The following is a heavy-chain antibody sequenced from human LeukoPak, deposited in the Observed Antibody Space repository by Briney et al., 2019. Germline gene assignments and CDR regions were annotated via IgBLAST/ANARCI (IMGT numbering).Heavy chain of an antibody. V-gene: IGHV3-48*03. Sequence: GGSLRLSCAASGFTFSSYEMNWVRQAPGKGLEWVSYISSSGSTIYYADSVKGRFTISRDNAKNSLYLQMNSLRAEDTAVYYCARTLTTGEGLSTVSSPVGYWGQGTLVTVSS. CDR3: ARTLTTGEGLSTVSSPVGY. CDR2: ISSSGSTI. CDR1: GFTFSSYE. J-gene: IGHJ4*02. D-gene: IGHD4-11*01.